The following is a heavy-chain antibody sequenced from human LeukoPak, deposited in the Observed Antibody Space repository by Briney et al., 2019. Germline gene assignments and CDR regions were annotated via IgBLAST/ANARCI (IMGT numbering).Heavy chain of an antibody. D-gene: IGHD4-23*01. CDR3: ARDYGGNLDY. CDR2: IYYSGST. Sequence: SETLSLTCTVSGGSISSSSYYWGWIRPPPGKGLDWFGSIYYSGSTYYNPSRKSRFTISVDTSKNQFSLRLSSVAAADTAVDYCARDYGGNLDYWGQGTLVTVSS. V-gene: IGHV4-39*07. CDR1: GGSISSSSYY. J-gene: IGHJ4*02.